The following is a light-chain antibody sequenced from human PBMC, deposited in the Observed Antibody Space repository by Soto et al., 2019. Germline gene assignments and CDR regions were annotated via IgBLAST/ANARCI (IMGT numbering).Light chain of an antibody. CDR1: QSISSY. CDR2: AAS. Sequence: DIQMTQSPSSLSASVGDRVTITCRASQSISSYLNWYQHRPGKAPKVPIYAASILQSGVPSRFSGSGSGTDFTLSISSLQPEDFATYYCQQSYSTPNTFGQGTKLEIK. CDR3: QQSYSTPNT. J-gene: IGKJ2*01. V-gene: IGKV1-39*01.